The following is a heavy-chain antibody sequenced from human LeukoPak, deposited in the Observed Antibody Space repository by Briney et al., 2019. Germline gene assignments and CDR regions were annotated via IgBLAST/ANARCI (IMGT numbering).Heavy chain of an antibody. D-gene: IGHD2-21*02. CDR2: ISAYNGNT. CDR3: ARVVVTAIRWDWYFDL. V-gene: IGHV1-18*01. CDR1: GYTFTSYG. J-gene: IGHJ2*01. Sequence: GASVKVSCKASGYTFTSYGISWVRQAPGQGLEWMGWISAYNGNTNYAQKLQGRVTMTTGTSTSTAYMELRSLRSDDTAVYYCARVVVTAIRWDWYFDLWGRGTLVTVSS.